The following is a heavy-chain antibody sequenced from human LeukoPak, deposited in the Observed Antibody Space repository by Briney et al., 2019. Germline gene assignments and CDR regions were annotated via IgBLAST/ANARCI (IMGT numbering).Heavy chain of an antibody. J-gene: IGHJ4*02. CDR2: IWYDGSNK. D-gene: IGHD3-22*01. CDR3: ARGLFNYDNSGLNY. Sequence: GGSLRLSCAASGFTFSSYAMYWVRQAPGKGLEWVTNIWYDGSNKYYADSVKGRFTIFRDNSKNTLYLQMNSLRAEDTAVYYCARGLFNYDNSGLNYWGQGTRVTVSS. V-gene: IGHV3-33*01. CDR1: GFTFSSYA.